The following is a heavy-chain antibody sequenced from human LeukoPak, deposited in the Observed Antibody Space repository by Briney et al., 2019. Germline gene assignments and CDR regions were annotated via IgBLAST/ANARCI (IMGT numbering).Heavy chain of an antibody. CDR2: IYHSGST. V-gene: IGHV4-4*02. J-gene: IGHJ4*02. CDR1: GGSISSSNW. CDR3: AKAYSSDWYPTFDY. Sequence: SGTLSLTCAVSGGSISSSNWWSWVRQPPGKGLEWIGEIYHSGSTNYNPSLKSRVTISVDKSKNQFSLKLSSVTAADTAVYYCAKAYSSDWYPTFDYWGQGILVTVSS. D-gene: IGHD6-19*01.